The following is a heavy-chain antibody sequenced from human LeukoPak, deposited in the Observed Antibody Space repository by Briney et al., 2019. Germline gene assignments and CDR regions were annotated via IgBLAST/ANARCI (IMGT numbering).Heavy chain of an antibody. D-gene: IGHD3-22*01. CDR3: ARTGGYYDSSGYSSGKFDY. J-gene: IGHJ4*02. CDR2: IKQDGSEK. CDR1: GFTFSSYW. V-gene: IGHV3-7*01. Sequence: GGSLRLSCAASGFTFSSYWMSWVRQAPGKGLEWVANIKQDGSEKYYVDSVKGRFTISRDNAKNSLYLQMNSLRAEDTAVYYCARTGGYYDSSGYSSGKFDYWGQGTLVTVSS.